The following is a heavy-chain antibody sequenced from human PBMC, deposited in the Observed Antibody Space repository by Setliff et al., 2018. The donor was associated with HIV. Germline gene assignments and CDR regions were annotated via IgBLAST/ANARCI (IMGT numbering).Heavy chain of an antibody. CDR2: INHSGST. CDR3: ARGRGYSGYYYYYYYMDV. J-gene: IGHJ6*03. D-gene: IGHD5-12*01. CDR1: GGSFSGYY. Sequence: PSETLSLTCAVYGGSFSGYYWSWIRQPPGKGLEWIGEINHSGSTNYNPSPKSRVTISVDTSKNQFSLKLSSVTAADTAVYYCARGRGYSGYYYYYYYMDVWGKGTTVTV. V-gene: IGHV4-34*01.